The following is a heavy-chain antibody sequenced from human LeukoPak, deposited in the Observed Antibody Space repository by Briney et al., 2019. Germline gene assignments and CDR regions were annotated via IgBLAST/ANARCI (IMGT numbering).Heavy chain of an antibody. J-gene: IGHJ3*02. D-gene: IGHD1-7*01. V-gene: IGHV1-18*01. Sequence: ASVKVSCKASGYTFTSYGISWVRQAPGQGLEWMGWISAYNGNTNYAQKLQGRVTMTTDTSTSTAYMELRSLRSDDTAVYYCARDRRYNWNYVSSPPIAFDIWGQGTMVTVSS. CDR1: GYTFTSYG. CDR3: ARDRRYNWNYVSSPPIAFDI. CDR2: ISAYNGNT.